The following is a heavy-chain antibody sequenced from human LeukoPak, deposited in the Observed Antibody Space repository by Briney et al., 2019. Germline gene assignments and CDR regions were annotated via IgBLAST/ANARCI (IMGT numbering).Heavy chain of an antibody. D-gene: IGHD6-19*01. J-gene: IGHJ4*02. V-gene: IGHV3-33*01. Sequence: GRSLRLSCAPSGFTFSSYGMHWVRQAPGKGLEWVAVIGYGGSNKNYGDSVEGRFTSYSDNSKDSLYLQMNSLRAEDTAVYYCARDGYSSGWYEGTFDYWGQGTLVTV. CDR3: ARDGYSSGWYEGTFDY. CDR1: GFTFSSYG. CDR2: IGYGGSNK.